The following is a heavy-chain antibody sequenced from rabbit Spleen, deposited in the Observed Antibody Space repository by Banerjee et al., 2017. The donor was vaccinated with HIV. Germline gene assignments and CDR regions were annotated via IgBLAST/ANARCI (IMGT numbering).Heavy chain of an antibody. CDR1: AVSSSSAYY. CDR3: ARDTGSSFSSYGMDL. CDR2: IDTGSSGCT. J-gene: IGHJ6*01. Sequence: QSLVESGGDLVKPAASLTPTSLASAVSSSSAYYMCWVRRAPGKGLEWIVCIDTGSSGCTCFASWAKGRFTITKTSSTTVTLQMTSRTAADTAAYFCARDTGSSFSSYGMDLWGPGTLVTVS. V-gene: IGHV1S40*01. D-gene: IGHD8-1*01.